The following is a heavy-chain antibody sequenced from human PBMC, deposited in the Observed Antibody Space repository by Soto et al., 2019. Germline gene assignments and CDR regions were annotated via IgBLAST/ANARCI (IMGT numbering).Heavy chain of an antibody. J-gene: IGHJ6*02. D-gene: IGHD3-3*01. V-gene: IGHV2-5*01. CDR2: IYWNDDK. CDR3: ALKYYDFWSGYYVGWDV. Sequence: GLALVSRTHALTQPCTFSGFSLSPSGVGVGWIRQPPGKALEWLALIYWNDDKRYSPSLKSRLTITKDTSKNQVVLTMTNMDPVDTATYSCALKYYDFWSGYYVGWDVWGQGTTVTVSS. CDR1: GFSLSPSGVG.